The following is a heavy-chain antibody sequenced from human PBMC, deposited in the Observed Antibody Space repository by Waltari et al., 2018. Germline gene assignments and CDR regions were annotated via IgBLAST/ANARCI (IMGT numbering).Heavy chain of an antibody. CDR2: LKSKAEGGTT. CDR1: GFTFAKAW. J-gene: IGHJ4*02. Sequence: EVQLVESGGGLVKPGDSLSLSCVASGFTFAKAWINWVRQAPGKGLEWVGRLKSKAEGGTTDYAAPVKGRFAISRDDSKDTAYLQMNSLKTEDTAMYFCTTEGGRTWPMYWGQGTLVTVSS. V-gene: IGHV3-15*01. CDR3: TTEGGRTWPMY. D-gene: IGHD2-2*01.